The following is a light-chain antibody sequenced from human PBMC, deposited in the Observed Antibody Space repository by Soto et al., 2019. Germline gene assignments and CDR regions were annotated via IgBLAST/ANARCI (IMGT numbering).Light chain of an antibody. CDR1: QGISNY. V-gene: IGKV1-27*01. CDR3: QKYDSAPRT. Sequence: DIQMTQSPSSLSASVGDRVTITCRASQGISNYLAWYQQKPGKVPKLLIYTASTLQSGVPSRFSGCGSGTDFTLTISSLQPEDVATYYCQKYDSAPRTFGQGTKVEI. CDR2: TAS. J-gene: IGKJ1*01.